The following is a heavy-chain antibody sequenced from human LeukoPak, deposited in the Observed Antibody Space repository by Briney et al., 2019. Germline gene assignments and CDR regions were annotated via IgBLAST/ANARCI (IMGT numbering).Heavy chain of an antibody. CDR1: GFTFSSYA. CDR3: AKDKGYSSDWYDGRDAFDV. J-gene: IGHJ3*01. V-gene: IGHV3-23*01. CDR2: ISGTGRNT. Sequence: GGSLRLSCAASGFTFSSYAMTWVRQVPGKGLEWVSAISGTGRNTYYGDSVKGRFSISRDNSRNTLFLQINSLRAEDSAIYYCAKDKGYSSDWYDGRDAFDVWGQGTMVTVSS. D-gene: IGHD6-19*01.